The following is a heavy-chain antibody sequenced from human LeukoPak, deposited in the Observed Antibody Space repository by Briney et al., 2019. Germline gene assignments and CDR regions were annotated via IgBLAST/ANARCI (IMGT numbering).Heavy chain of an antibody. D-gene: IGHD6-19*01. CDR3: ASTVAASTSHYYYGMDV. V-gene: IGHV3-66*01. J-gene: IGHJ6*02. Sequence: GGSLRLSCAASGFTVSSNYMSWVRQAPGKGLEWVSVIYSGGSTYYADSVKGRFTISRDNSKNTLYLQMNSLRAEDTAVYYCASTVAASTSHYYYGMDVWAKGPRSPSP. CDR2: IYSGGST. CDR1: GFTVSSNY.